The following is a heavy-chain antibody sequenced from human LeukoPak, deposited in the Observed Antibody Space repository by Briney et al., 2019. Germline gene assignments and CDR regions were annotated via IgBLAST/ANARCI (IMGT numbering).Heavy chain of an antibody. CDR3: ARHIAIAGLRGFDY. CDR1: GGSISCGDYY. CDR2: IYYSGST. D-gene: IGHD6-19*01. J-gene: IGHJ4*02. Sequence: PSETLSLTCTVSGGSISCGDYYWSWIRQPPGKGLEWIGYIYYSGSTYYNPSLKSRVTISVDTSKNQFSLKLSSVTAADTAVYYCARHIAIAGLRGFDYWGQGTLVTVSS. V-gene: IGHV4-30-4*08.